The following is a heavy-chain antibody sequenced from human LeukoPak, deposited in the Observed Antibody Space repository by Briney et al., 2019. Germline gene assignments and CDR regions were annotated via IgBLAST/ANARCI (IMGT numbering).Heavy chain of an antibody. J-gene: IGHJ4*02. V-gene: IGHV1-8*01. CDR3: ARDKWELLQLDY. D-gene: IGHD1-26*01. Sequence: APVKVSCKASGYTFTSYDINWVRQATGQGLEWMGWMNPNSGNTGYAQKFQGRVTMTRNTSISTAYMELSSLRSEDTAVYYCARDKWELLQLDYWGQGTLVTVSS. CDR2: MNPNSGNT. CDR1: GYTFTSYD.